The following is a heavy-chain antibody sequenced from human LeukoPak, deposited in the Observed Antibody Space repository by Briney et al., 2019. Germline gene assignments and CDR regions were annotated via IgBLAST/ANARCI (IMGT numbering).Heavy chain of an antibody. CDR2: MNPNSGNT. CDR3: ARVPVRMLGFRWFDP. V-gene: IGHV1-8*01. D-gene: IGHD3-10*02. Sequence: ASVKVSCKASGYTSTSYDINWVRQATGQGLEWMGWMNPNSGNTGYAQKFQGRVTMTRNTSISTAYMELSSLRSEDTAVYYCARVPVRMLGFRWFDPWGQGTLVTVSS. CDR1: GYTSTSYD. J-gene: IGHJ5*02.